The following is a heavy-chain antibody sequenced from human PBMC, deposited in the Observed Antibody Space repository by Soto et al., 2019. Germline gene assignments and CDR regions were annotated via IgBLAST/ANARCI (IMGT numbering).Heavy chain of an antibody. CDR3: ARSVVVPAAERLTFDY. J-gene: IGHJ4*02. CDR2: IYYSGST. V-gene: IGHV4-61*01. CDR1: GGSVSSGSYY. Sequence: SETLSLTCTVSGGSVSSGSYYWSWIRQPPGKGLEWIGYIYYSGSTNYNPSLKSRVTISVDTSKNQFSLKLSSVTAADTAVYYCARSVVVPAAERLTFDYWGQGTLVTVSS. D-gene: IGHD2-2*01.